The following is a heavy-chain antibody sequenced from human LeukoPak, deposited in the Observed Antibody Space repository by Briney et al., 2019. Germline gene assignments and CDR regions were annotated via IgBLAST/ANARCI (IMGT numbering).Heavy chain of an antibody. CDR1: GFTFSSYA. D-gene: IGHD3-22*01. CDR3: AKDQAGYYYESFDY. J-gene: IGHJ4*02. CDR2: ISYDGSNK. Sequence: GRSLRLSCAASGFTFSSYAMYWVRQAPGKGLEWVAVISYDGSNKYYADSVKGRFTISRDNSKNTLYLQMNSLRAEDTAVYYCAKDQAGYYYESFDYWGQGTLVTVSS. V-gene: IGHV3-30-3*01.